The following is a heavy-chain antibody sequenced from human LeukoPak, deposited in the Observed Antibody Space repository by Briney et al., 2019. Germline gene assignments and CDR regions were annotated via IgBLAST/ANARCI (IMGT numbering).Heavy chain of an antibody. D-gene: IGHD6-19*01. Sequence: PGGSLRLSCAASGFTFSSYGMHWVRQAPGRGLEWVAVIWYDGSNKYYADSVKGRFTISRDNSKNTLYLQMNSLRAEDTAVYYCARGPGSSGWYYFDYWGQGTLVTVSS. CDR3: ARGPGSSGWYYFDY. V-gene: IGHV3-33*08. J-gene: IGHJ4*02. CDR2: IWYDGSNK. CDR1: GFTFSSYG.